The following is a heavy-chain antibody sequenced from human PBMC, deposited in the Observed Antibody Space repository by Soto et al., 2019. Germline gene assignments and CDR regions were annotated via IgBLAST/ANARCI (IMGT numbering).Heavy chain of an antibody. CDR3: ASREYGDQIENDAFDI. CDR1: GFTFSSYS. D-gene: IGHD4-17*01. CDR2: ISSSSSYI. Sequence: GGSLRLSCAASGFTFSSYSMNWVRQAPGKGLEWVSSISSSSSYIYYADSVKGRFTISRDNAKNSLYLQMNSLRAEDTAVYYCASREYGDQIENDAFDIWGQGTMVTVSS. J-gene: IGHJ3*02. V-gene: IGHV3-21*01.